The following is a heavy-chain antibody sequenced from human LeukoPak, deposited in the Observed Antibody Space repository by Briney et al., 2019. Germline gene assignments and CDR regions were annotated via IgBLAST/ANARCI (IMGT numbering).Heavy chain of an antibody. J-gene: IGHJ5*02. CDR2: IYTSGST. D-gene: IGHD3-10*01. CDR3: ARGGYYGSGNDFRFDP. V-gene: IGHV4-61*02. CDR1: GGSISSGSYH. Sequence: PSGTLSLTCTVSGGSISSGSYHWSWIRQPAGKGLEWIGRIYTSGSTNYNPSLKSRVTISVDTSKNQFSLKLTSVTAADTAVYFCARGGYYGSGNDFRFDPWGQGTLVTVSS.